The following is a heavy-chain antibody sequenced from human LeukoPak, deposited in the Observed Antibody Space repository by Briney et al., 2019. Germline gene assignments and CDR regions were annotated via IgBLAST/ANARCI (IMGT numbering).Heavy chain of an antibody. D-gene: IGHD3-3*01. V-gene: IGHV1-24*01. CDR2: FDPEDGET. J-gene: IGHJ4*02. Sequence: ASVKVSCKVSGYTLTELSMHWVRQAPGKGLEWKGGFDPEDGETIYAQKFQGRVTMTEDTSTDTAYMELSSLRSEDTAVYYCATAPRRYDFWSGLVVDYWGQGTLVTVSS. CDR1: GYTLTELS. CDR3: ATAPRRYDFWSGLVVDY.